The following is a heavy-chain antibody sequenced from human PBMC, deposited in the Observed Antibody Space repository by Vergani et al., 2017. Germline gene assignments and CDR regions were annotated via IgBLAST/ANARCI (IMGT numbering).Heavy chain of an antibody. CDR2: IYYSGST. D-gene: IGHD4-17*01. V-gene: IGHV4-39*07. CDR1: GGSISSSSYY. J-gene: IGHJ6*03. CDR3: ARDIYGEYYYMDV. Sequence: QLQLQESGPGLVKPSETLSLTCTVSGGSISSSSYYWGWIRQPPGKGLEWIGSIYYSGSTYYNPSLKSRVTISVDTSKNQFSLKLSSVTAADTAVYYCARDIYGEYYYMDVWGKGTTVTVSS.